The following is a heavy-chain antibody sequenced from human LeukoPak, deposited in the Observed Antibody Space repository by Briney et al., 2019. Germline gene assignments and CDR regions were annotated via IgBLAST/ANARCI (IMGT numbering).Heavy chain of an antibody. CDR2: INWNGGST. D-gene: IGHD3-10*01. CDR3: ARAEALYYGSGSYGYYMDV. CDR1: GFTFEDYG. V-gene: IGHV3-20*04. J-gene: IGHJ6*03. Sequence: GSLRLSCAVSGFTFEDYGMSWVRQAPGKGLEWVTGINWNGGSTRYVDSVKGRFTISRDNAKNSLYLQMNSLRAEDTALYYCARAEALYYGSGSYGYYMDVWGKGTTVTVSS.